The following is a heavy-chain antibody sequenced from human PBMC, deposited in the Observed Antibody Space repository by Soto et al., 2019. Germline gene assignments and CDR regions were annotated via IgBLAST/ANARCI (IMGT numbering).Heavy chain of an antibody. CDR3: IQSRCGGDCLQSYASYYYYGMDV. CDR1: AFSLSTGGVG. V-gene: IGHV2-5*02. D-gene: IGHD2-21*02. CDR2: IYWDDDK. J-gene: IGHJ6*02. Sequence: QITLKESGPTLVKPTQTLTLTCTFSAFSLSTGGVGVGWIRQPPGKALEWLALIYWDDDKRYSPSLRSRLTSTTDTPKNQVVLTMTNMYPVDTATYYCIQSRCGGDCLQSYASYYYYGMDVWGQGTTVTVSS.